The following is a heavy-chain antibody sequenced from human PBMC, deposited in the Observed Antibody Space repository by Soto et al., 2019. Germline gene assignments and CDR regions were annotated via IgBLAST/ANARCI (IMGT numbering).Heavy chain of an antibody. V-gene: IGHV1-69*08. CDR1: GGTFSSYT. CDR3: AREFSGGSCYSEYFQH. J-gene: IGHJ1*01. D-gene: IGHD2-15*01. CDR2: IIPILGIA. Sequence: QVQLVQSGAEVKKPGSSVKVSCKASGGTFSSYTTSWVRQAPGQGLEWMGRIIPILGIANYAQKFQGRVTITADKSTSTAYMELSSLRSEDTAVYYCAREFSGGSCYSEYFQHWGQGTLVTVSS.